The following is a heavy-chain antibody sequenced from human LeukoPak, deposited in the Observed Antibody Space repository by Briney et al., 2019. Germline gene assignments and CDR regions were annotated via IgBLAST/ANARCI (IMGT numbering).Heavy chain of an antibody. V-gene: IGHV3-23*01. CDR3: AEPEGGYYDIRPD. CDR1: GFTFSSYG. J-gene: IGHJ4*02. D-gene: IGHD3-22*01. Sequence: GGSLRLSCAASGFTFSSYGMHWVRQAPGKGLEWVSTISGGGGSTYYADSVKGRFTISRDNSKNTLYLQMNSLRAEDTAVYYCAEPEGGYYDIRPDWGQGTLVTASS. CDR2: ISGGGGST.